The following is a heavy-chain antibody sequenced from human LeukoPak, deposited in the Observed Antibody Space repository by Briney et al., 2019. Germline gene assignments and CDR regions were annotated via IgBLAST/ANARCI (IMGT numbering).Heavy chain of an antibody. CDR2: INVSGGST. CDR3: TRVLYSSGWYGDHY. V-gene: IGHV3-23*01. Sequence: GGSLRLSCAASGFTFSNYAMSWVRQAPGKGLEWVSGINVSGGSTFYADSVRGRFTISRDNAKSSLYLQMNSLRAEDTAVYYCTRVLYSSGWYGDHYWGQGTLVTVSS. D-gene: IGHD6-19*01. J-gene: IGHJ4*02. CDR1: GFTFSNYA.